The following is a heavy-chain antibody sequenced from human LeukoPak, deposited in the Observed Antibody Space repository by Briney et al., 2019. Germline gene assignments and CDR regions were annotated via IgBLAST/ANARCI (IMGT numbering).Heavy chain of an antibody. V-gene: IGHV3-64*04. D-gene: IGHD6-13*01. CDR3: AKARIAGRGGWFDP. CDR1: GFTFSSYA. CDR2: ISSNGGST. Sequence: PGGSLRLSCSASGFTFSSYAMHWVRQAPGKGLEYDSAISSNGGSTYYADSVKGRFTISRDNSKNTLYLQMNSLRAEDTAVYYCAKARIAGRGGWFDPWGQGTLVTVSS. J-gene: IGHJ5*02.